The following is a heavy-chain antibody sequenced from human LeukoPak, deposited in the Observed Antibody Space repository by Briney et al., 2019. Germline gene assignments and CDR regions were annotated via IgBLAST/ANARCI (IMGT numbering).Heavy chain of an antibody. CDR2: IWYDGSNK. V-gene: IGHV3-33*01. D-gene: IGHD6-25*01. CDR1: GFTFSNYG. CDR3: GSPVYSSGGV. Sequence: GRSLRLSCAASGFTFSNYGMHWVRQAPGKGLEWVAVIWYDGSNKYYVDSVKGRFTISKDNSKNTLYLQMNSLRAEDTAVYYCGSPVYSSGGVGGQGTLVTVSS. J-gene: IGHJ4*02.